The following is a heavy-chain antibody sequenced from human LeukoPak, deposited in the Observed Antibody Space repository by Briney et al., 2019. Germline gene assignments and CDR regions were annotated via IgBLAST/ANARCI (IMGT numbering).Heavy chain of an antibody. CDR3: AREGLRATVLWFDP. J-gene: IGHJ5*02. V-gene: IGHV1-18*01. Sequence: ASVKVSCKASGYTFTSYGNSWVRQAPGQGLEWMGWISAYNGNTNYAQKLQGRVTMTTDTSTSTAYMELRSLRSDDTAVYYCAREGLRATVLWFDPWGQGTLVTVSS. CDR2: ISAYNGNT. CDR1: GYTFTSYG. D-gene: IGHD1-26*01.